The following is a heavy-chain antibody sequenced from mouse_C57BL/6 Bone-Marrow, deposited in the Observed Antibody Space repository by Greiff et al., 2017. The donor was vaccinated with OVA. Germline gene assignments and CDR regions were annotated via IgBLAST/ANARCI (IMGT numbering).Heavy chain of an antibody. CDR2: INPNNGGT. J-gene: IGHJ4*01. Sequence: EVQLQQSGPELVKPGASVKMSCKASGYTFTDYNMHWVKQSHGKSLEWIGYINPNNGGTSYNQKFKGKATLTVNKSSSTAYMELRSLTSEDSAVYYCANYDYPYYYAMDYWGQGTSVTVSS. CDR3: ANYDYPYYYAMDY. D-gene: IGHD2-4*01. V-gene: IGHV1-22*01. CDR1: GYTFTDYN.